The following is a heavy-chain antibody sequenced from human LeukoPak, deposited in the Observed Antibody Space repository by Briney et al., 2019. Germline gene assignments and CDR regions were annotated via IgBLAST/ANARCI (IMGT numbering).Heavy chain of an antibody. CDR2: ISYDGSNK. CDR1: GTIFSGYW. CDR3: AKSSSGSRYYGMDV. V-gene: IGHV3-30*18. J-gene: IGHJ6*02. Sequence: GGSLRLSCAASGTIFSGYWVHWVRQAPGKGLEWVAVISYDGSNKYYADSVKGRFTISRDNSKNTLYLQMNSLRAEDTAVYYCAKSSSGSRYYGMDVWGQGTTVTVSS. D-gene: IGHD3-22*01.